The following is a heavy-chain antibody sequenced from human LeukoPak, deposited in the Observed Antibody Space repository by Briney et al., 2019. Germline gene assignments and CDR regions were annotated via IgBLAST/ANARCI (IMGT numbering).Heavy chain of an antibody. CDR3: ATQNGYNKY. J-gene: IGHJ4*02. CDR2: INPNSGGT. V-gene: IGHV1-2*02. Sequence: ASVKVSCKASGYTFTGYYMHWVRQAPGQGLEWMGWINPNSGGTNYAQKFQGRVTMTEDTSTDTAYMELSSLRSEDTAVYYCATQNGYNKYWGQGTLVTVSS. D-gene: IGHD5-24*01. CDR1: GYTFTGYY.